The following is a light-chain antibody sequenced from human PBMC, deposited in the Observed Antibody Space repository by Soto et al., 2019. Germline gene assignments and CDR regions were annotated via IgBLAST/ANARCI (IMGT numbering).Light chain of an antibody. J-gene: IGKJ3*01. CDR3: QQYYSYPFT. CDR2: AAS. CDR1: QGISSY. Sequence: AIRMTQSPSSFSASTGDRVTITCRTSQGISSYLAWYQQNPGKAPKLLIYAASSLQSGVPSRFSGSGSCTDFTLTISCLQSEDFATYYCQQYYSYPFTFGPGTKVDIK. V-gene: IGKV1-8*01.